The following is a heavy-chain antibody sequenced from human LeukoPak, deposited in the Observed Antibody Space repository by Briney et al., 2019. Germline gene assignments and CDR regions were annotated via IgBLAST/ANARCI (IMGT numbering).Heavy chain of an antibody. J-gene: IGHJ4*02. CDR1: GFTFSTYG. Sequence: GGSLRLSCAASGFTFSTYGMHWVRQAPGKGLEWVAVIWYDGSNKYYADSVKGRFTISRDNSKDTLYLQMNSLRAEDTAVYYCARAVGPFDYWGQGTLVTVSS. CDR3: ARAVGPFDY. CDR2: IWYDGSNK. V-gene: IGHV3-33*01. D-gene: IGHD1-26*01.